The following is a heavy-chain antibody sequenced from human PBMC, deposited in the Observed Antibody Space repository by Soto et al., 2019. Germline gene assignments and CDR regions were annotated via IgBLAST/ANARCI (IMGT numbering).Heavy chain of an antibody. V-gene: IGHV1-18*04. CDR2: ISPYNGDT. D-gene: IGHD2-15*01. CDR1: GYTFSTYG. J-gene: IGHJ4*02. Sequence: QVQLVQSGAEAKRPGASVKVSCKASGYTFSTYGFNWVRQAPGQGLEWMGWISPYNGDTNYAQNFQGRVTLTTDTSTTEAYVYLRSLMSDDTAVHYCARTLRAQMIVLEVATRFDYWGQGNLVTVS. CDR3: ARTLRAQMIVLEVATRFDY.